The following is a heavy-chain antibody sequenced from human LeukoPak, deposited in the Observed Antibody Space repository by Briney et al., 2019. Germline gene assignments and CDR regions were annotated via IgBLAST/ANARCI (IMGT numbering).Heavy chain of an antibody. V-gene: IGHV3-53*01. J-gene: IGHJ3*02. CDR3: ARDAHYDSSGYGDAFDI. CDR1: GFTVSSNY. CDR2: IYSGGST. Sequence: GGSLRLSCAASGFTVSSNYMSWVRQAPGKGLEWVSVIYSGGSTYYADSVKGRFTISRDNSKNTLYLQMNSLRAEDTAVYYCARDAHYDSSGYGDAFDIWGQGTMVTVSS. D-gene: IGHD3-22*01.